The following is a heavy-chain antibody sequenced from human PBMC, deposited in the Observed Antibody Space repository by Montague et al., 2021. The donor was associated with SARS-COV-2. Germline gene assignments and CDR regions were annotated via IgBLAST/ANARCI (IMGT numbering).Heavy chain of an antibody. V-gene: IGHV4-34*01. Sequence: SETLSLTCAVYGGSLSGYYWSWIRQPPGEGLEWIAEISHSGSTSYNPSLKSRVTISVDTSKNQFSLKLSSATAADTAVYYCARVPHRLLFVPRYYGMDVWGQGTTVTVSS. CDR1: GGSLSGYY. D-gene: IGHD2-2*01. J-gene: IGHJ6*02. CDR3: ARVPHRLLFVPRYYGMDV. CDR2: ISHSGST.